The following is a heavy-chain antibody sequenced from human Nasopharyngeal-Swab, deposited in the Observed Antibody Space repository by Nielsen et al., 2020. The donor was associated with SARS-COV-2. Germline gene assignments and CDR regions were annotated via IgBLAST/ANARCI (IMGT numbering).Heavy chain of an antibody. Sequence: LSLTCAASGFTFSSYAMHWVRQAPGKGLEWVAFMSYDGSNKYYADSVKGRFTISRDNSNNTLYLQMSSLRPEDTVVYFCARARPRLSRSIAAAGLDTFDIWGQGTMVTVSS. D-gene: IGHD6-13*01. J-gene: IGHJ3*02. CDR2: MSYDGSNK. CDR1: GFTFSSYA. V-gene: IGHV3-30-3*01. CDR3: ARARPRLSRSIAAAGLDTFDI.